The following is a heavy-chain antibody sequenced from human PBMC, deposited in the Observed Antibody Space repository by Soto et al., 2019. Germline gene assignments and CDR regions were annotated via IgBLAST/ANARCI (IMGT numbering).Heavy chain of an antibody. CDR3: SHFKYSGSNY. CDR1: GFSLSTSGVG. V-gene: IGHV2-5*02. Sequence: QITLKESGPTLVKPTQTLTLTCTFSGFSLSTSGVGVGWIRQPPGKALEWLALIYLDDDKRYSPYLKSRVTITKDTSKNQVVLTMTNTDPVDTAKYYCSHFKYSGSNYWGQGTLVTVSS. CDR2: IYLDDDK. D-gene: IGHD6-6*01. J-gene: IGHJ4*02.